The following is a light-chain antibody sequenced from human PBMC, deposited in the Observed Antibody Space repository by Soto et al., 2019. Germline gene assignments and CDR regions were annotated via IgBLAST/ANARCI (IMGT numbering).Light chain of an antibody. CDR2: GAS. CDR1: QGISSY. V-gene: IGKV1-27*01. Sequence: DIQMPQSPSSLSASVGDRVTITCRTSQGISSYLAWYQHKPGKPPKLLIYGASTLQSGVPSRFSGSGSGTDFTLTISSLQPEDVATYYCQTYNEYSKTFGQGTKVDNK. J-gene: IGKJ1*01. CDR3: QTYNEYSKT.